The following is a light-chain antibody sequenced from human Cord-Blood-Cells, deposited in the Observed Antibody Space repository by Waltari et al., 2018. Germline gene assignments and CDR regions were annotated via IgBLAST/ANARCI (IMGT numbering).Light chain of an antibody. CDR3: CSYAGSYSRYV. V-gene: IGLV2-11*01. Sequence: QSALTQPRPVSGSPGQSVTISSTGTRSAVGGYNYVSWYHKHPAKAPKPMIYDVSSRPSGFPDCCSVSKSDNATSLTISGLQAEDEAEYYCCSYAGSYSRYVFGTGTKVTVL. J-gene: IGLJ1*01. CDR2: DVS. CDR1: RSAVGGYNY.